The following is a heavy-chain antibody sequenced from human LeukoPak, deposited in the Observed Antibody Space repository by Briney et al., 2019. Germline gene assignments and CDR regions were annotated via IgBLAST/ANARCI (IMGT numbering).Heavy chain of an antibody. CDR3: ARGEYYYDSPDAFDI. V-gene: IGHV4-34*01. Sequence: PSETLSLTCAVNSGSFRGYYWSWIRQPPGKGLEWIGEINHSGSTNYNPSLKSRVTISVDTSKNQFSLKLSSVTAADTAVYYCARGEYYYDSPDAFDIRGQGTMVTVSS. CDR1: SGSFRGYY. CDR2: INHSGST. J-gene: IGHJ3*02. D-gene: IGHD3-22*01.